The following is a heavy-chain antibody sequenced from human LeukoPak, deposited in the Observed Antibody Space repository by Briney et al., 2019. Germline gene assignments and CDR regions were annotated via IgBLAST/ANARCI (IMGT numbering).Heavy chain of an antibody. CDR3: VQESSSLLRSYFDY. D-gene: IGHD2-15*01. V-gene: IGHV3-30*18. CDR1: GFTFSSYG. Sequence: PGGSLRLSCAASGFTFSSYGMHWVRQAPGKGLEWVADISYDGSNKYYADSVKGRFTISRDNSKNTQYLQMNSLRAEDTAVYYCVQESSSLLRSYFDYWGQGTLVTVSS. CDR2: ISYDGSNK. J-gene: IGHJ4*02.